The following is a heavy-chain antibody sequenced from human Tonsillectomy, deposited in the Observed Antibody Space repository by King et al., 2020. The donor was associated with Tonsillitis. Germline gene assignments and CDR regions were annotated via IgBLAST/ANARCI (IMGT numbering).Heavy chain of an antibody. D-gene: IGHD6-13*01. J-gene: IGHJ4*02. CDR1: GFTFSDYY. Sequence: QLVQSGGGLVKPGGSLRLSCAASGFTFSDYYMSGIRQAPGKGLEWVSYISSSSSYTNYAESVKGRFTISRDNAKNSLYLQMNSLRAEDTAVYYCARDLVAAAGTWGQGTLVTVSS. CDR2: ISSSSSYT. V-gene: IGHV3-11*05. CDR3: ARDLVAAAGT.